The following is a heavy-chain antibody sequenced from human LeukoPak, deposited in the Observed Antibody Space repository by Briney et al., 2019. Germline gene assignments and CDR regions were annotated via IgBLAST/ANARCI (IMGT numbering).Heavy chain of an antibody. D-gene: IGHD3-10*01. CDR2: INPSGGST. Sequence: SVTLSCTASGYTFTSYYMHWVRQAPGQGLEWMGIINPSGGSTSYAQKFQGRVTMTRDTSTSTVYMELSSLRSEDTAVYYCARVQGRAQEVYFDYWGQGTLVTVSS. J-gene: IGHJ4*02. CDR3: ARVQGRAQEVYFDY. V-gene: IGHV1-46*01. CDR1: GYTFTSYY.